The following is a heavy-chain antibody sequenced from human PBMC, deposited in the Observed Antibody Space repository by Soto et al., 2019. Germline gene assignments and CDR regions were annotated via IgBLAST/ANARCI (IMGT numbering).Heavy chain of an antibody. CDR3: ARDRLPLGELSPGEY. CDR2: NR. CDR1: GYTFTKYR. J-gene: IGHJ4*02. D-gene: IGHD3-16*02. V-gene: IGHV1-18*01. Sequence: ASVKVSCKASGYTFTKYRISWVRQAPGQGLEWMGYNRNYAQKLQGRVTMTTDTATSTAYMELRSLRSDDTAVYYCARDRLPLGELSPGEYWGQGTVVTVSS.